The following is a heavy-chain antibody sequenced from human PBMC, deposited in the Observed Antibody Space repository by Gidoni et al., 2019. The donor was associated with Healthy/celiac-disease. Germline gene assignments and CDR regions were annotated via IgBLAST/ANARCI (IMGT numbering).Heavy chain of an antibody. Sequence: QLQLQESGPGLVKPSETLSLTCTVPGGSISSSSYYWGWIRQPPGKGLEWIGSIYYSGSPYYNPSLKSRFTISVDTSKNQFSLKLSSVTAADTAVYYCARHAPPRRPPSAFDIWGQGTMVTVSS. J-gene: IGHJ3*02. V-gene: IGHV4-39*01. CDR1: GGSISSSSYY. CDR2: IYYSGSP. CDR3: ARHAPPRRPPSAFDI.